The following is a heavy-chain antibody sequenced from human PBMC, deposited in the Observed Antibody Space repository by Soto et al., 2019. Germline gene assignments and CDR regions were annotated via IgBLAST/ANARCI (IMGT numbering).Heavy chain of an antibody. V-gene: IGHV3-30-3*01. J-gene: IGHJ3*02. CDR2: ISYDGTNK. CDR1: GFTFSTYA. Sequence: QVQLVESGRGVVQPGRSLRLSCAASGFTFSTYAMHWVRQAPGKGLEWVAVISYDGTNKYYADSVKGRFTISRDNSKNTLYLQMNSLRAEDTAVYYCARGMTQLERRWWVPHDACDIWGQGTMVTVSS. D-gene: IGHD1-1*01. CDR3: ARGMTQLERRWWVPHDACDI.